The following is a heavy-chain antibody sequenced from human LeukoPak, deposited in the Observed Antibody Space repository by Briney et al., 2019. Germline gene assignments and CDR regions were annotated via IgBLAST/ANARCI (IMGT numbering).Heavy chain of an antibody. J-gene: IGHJ5*02. V-gene: IGHV4-59*08. CDR2: ISNSGST. CDR1: GDSISSYH. Sequence: PSETLSLTCTVSGDSISSYHWSWIRQPPGKGLEWVGFISNSGSTTYNPSLKSRVIISEDTSKNQFSLKLSSVTAADTAVYYCARRLSGFDPWGQGTLVTVSS. CDR3: ARRLSGFDP. D-gene: IGHD3-16*01.